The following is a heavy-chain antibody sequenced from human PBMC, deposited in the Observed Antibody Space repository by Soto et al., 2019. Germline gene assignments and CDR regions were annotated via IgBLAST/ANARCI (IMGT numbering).Heavy chain of an antibody. CDR3: AHRPRGFTYFFDY. V-gene: IGHV2-5*02. CDR2: LYWDDDE. J-gene: IGHJ4*02. Sequence: QITLNESGPTLVKPTHTLTLTCTFSGFSLSTRGVGVGWIRQPPGKALEWLALLYWDDDERYSPSLMSRLTIPKDTSKNQVFLTMTNVDPVDTATYYCAHRPRGFTYFFDYWGQGTLVTVSS. CDR1: GFSLSTRGVG.